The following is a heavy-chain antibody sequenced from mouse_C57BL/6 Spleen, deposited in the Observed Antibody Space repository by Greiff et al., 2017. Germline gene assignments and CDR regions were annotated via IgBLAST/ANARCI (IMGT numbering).Heavy chain of an antibody. CDR1: GYTFTSYW. Sequence: QVQLKQPGTELVKPGASVKLSCKASGYTFTSYWMHWVKQRPGQGLEWIGNINPSNGGTNYNEKFKSKATLTVDKSSSTAYMQLSSLTSEDSAVYYCARGRGDSYGNYVYFDYWGQGTTLTVSS. D-gene: IGHD2-1*01. CDR3: ARGRGDSYGNYVYFDY. J-gene: IGHJ2*01. V-gene: IGHV1-53*01. CDR2: INPSNGGT.